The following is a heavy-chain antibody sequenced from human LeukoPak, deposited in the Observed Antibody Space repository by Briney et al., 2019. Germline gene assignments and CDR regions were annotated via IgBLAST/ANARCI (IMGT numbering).Heavy chain of an antibody. Sequence: GGSLRLSCAASGFTFSSYEMNWVRQAPGKGLEWVSYISSSGSTIYYADSVKGRFTISRDNAKNSLYLQMNRLRAEDTAVYFCAKRGVVIRVILVGFHKEAYYFESWGQGALVTVSS. J-gene: IGHJ4*02. CDR1: GFTFSSYE. V-gene: IGHV3-48*03. D-gene: IGHD3/OR15-3a*01. CDR3: AKRGVVIRVILVGFHKEAYYFES. CDR2: ISSSGSTI.